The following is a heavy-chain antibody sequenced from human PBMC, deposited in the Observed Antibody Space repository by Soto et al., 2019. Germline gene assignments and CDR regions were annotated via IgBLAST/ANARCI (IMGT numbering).Heavy chain of an antibody. CDR3: ARVRRRLYYYYCGMDV. J-gene: IGHJ6*02. V-gene: IGHV4-34*01. CDR2: ISHSVTT. D-gene: IGHD5-12*01. CDR1: GEFCRGYY. Sequence: LSLTCSGYGEFCRGYYCRCNRNAPGTGRECVGEISHSVTTNYNPSLNRQVTIXVXTSKNQFSLKLSSVTAADTAVYYCARVRRRLYYYYCGMDVWGQGTTVTVSS.